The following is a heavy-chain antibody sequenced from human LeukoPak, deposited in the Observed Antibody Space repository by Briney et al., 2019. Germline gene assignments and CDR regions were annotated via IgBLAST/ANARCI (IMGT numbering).Heavy chain of an antibody. Sequence: SETLSLTCAVSGYSISSGYYWGWIRQPPGKGLEWIGNLYHSGSTFYNPSLKSRVTMSVDTSKNQFSLKLSSVTAADTAVYYCTRVYCSGDSCYHFDYWGQGTLVTVSS. CDR1: GYSISSGYY. D-gene: IGHD2-15*01. V-gene: IGHV4-38-2*01. J-gene: IGHJ4*02. CDR2: LYHSGST. CDR3: TRVYCSGDSCYHFDY.